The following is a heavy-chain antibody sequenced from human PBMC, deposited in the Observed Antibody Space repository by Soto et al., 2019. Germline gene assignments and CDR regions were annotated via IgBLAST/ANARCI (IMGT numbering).Heavy chain of an antibody. Sequence: PSETLSLTCTVSGGSISSGGYYWSWIRQHPGKGLEWIGYIYYSGSTYYNPSLKSRVTISVDTSKNQFSLKLSSVAAADTAVYYCARVELAVSLGYGMDVWGQGTTVTVSS. V-gene: IGHV4-31*03. J-gene: IGHJ6*02. CDR1: GGSISSGGYY. CDR2: IYYSGST. CDR3: ARVELAVSLGYGMDV. D-gene: IGHD6-6*01.